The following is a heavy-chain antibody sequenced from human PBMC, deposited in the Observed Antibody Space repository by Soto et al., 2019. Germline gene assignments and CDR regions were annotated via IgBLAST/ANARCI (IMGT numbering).Heavy chain of an antibody. D-gene: IGHD2-2*02. J-gene: IGHJ6*02. CDR1: GFTFSSYG. V-gene: IGHV3-30*18. CDR3: AKDIVVPAAIRGYYYYYGMDV. Sequence: HPGGSLRLSCAASGFTFSSYGMHWVRQAPGKGLEWVAVISYDGSNKYYADSVKGRFTISRDNSKNTLYLQMNSLRAEDTAVYYCAKDIVVPAAIRGYYYYYGMDVWGQGTTVTVSS. CDR2: ISYDGSNK.